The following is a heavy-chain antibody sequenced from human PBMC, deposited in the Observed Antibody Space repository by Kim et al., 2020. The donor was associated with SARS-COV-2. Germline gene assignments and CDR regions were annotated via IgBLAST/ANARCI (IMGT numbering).Heavy chain of an antibody. CDR3: ARDRGFGVDY. CDR2: IYYSGST. Sequence: SQTLSLTCTVSGGSISSGGYYWSWIRQHPGKGLEWIGYIYYSGSTYYNPSLKSRVTISVDTSKNQFSLKLSSVTAADTAVYYCARDRGFGVDYWGQGTLVTVSS. D-gene: IGHD3-10*01. J-gene: IGHJ4*02. CDR1: GGSISSGGYY. V-gene: IGHV4-31*03.